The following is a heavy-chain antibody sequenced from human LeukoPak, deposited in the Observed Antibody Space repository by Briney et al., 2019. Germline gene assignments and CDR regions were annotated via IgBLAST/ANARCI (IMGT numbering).Heavy chain of an antibody. D-gene: IGHD3-22*01. Sequence: GGSLRLSCAASGFTFSSYAMSWVRQAPGKGLEWVSTISGSGGSTYYADSVKGRFTISRDNSKNTLYLQMNSLRAEDTAVYYCAKASAMIVVVSKHFDYWGQGTLVTVSS. CDR2: ISGSGGST. V-gene: IGHV3-23*01. CDR3: AKASAMIVVVSKHFDY. CDR1: GFTFSSYA. J-gene: IGHJ4*02.